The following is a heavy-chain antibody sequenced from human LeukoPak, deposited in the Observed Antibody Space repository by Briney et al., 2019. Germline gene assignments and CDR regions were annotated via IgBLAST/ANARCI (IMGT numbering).Heavy chain of an antibody. V-gene: IGHV3-74*01. J-gene: IGHJ3*01. Sequence: PGGSLRLSCAASGFTFSNYWMHWVRQAPGKGLVWVSRITGDGSSTSYADSVKGRLTISRDNAKNTLYLQMNSLRAEDTAVYYCASDRGGWSFWGQGTMVTVSS. CDR3: ASDRGGWSF. D-gene: IGHD1-26*01. CDR2: ITGDGSST. CDR1: GFTFSNYW.